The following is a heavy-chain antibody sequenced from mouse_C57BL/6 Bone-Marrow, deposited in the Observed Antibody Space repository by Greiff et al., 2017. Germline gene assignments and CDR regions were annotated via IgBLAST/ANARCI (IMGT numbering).Heavy chain of an antibody. CDR3: ASYYDYFDY. CDR1: GFTFTDYY. J-gene: IGHJ2*01. Sequence: EVHLVASGGGLVQPGGSLSLSCAASGFTFTDYYMSWVRQPPGKALEWLGFIRNKANGYTTEYSASVKGRFTISRDNSQSILYLQMNALRAEDSATYYCASYYDYFDYWGQGTTLTVSS. CDR2: IRNKANGYTT. V-gene: IGHV7-3*01.